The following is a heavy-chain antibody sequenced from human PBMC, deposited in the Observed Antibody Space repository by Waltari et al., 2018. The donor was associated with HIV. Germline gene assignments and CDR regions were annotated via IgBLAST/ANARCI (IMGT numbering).Heavy chain of an antibody. CDR1: GDSVSSGNYF. D-gene: IGHD3-16*01. V-gene: IGHV4-61*02. CDR2: VYTTGSI. J-gene: IGHJ4*02. CDR3: ARDPPPGFGGILGL. Sequence: VQLKESGPALVEPLQTLSLTCTVSGDSVSSGNYFWSCIRQPAGGGLEWIGRVYTTGSIHYNASRENRVTISLDASKNVLSLELTSVTAADTAFYYCARDPPPGFGGILGLWGQGMLVTVSS.